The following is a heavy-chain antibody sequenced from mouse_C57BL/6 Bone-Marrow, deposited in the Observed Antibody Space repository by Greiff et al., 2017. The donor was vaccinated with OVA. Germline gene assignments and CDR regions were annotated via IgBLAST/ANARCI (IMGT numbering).Heavy chain of an antibody. V-gene: IGHV1-64*01. CDR1: GYTFTSYW. Sequence: QVQLQQPGAELVKPGASVKLSCKASGYTFTSYWMHWVKQRPGQGLEWIGMIHPNSGSTNYNEKFKSKATLTVEKSSSTAYMQLSSLTSEDSAVYYCARARQLRQYYFDYWGQGTTLTVSS. D-gene: IGHD3-2*02. J-gene: IGHJ2*01. CDR2: IHPNSGST. CDR3: ARARQLRQYYFDY.